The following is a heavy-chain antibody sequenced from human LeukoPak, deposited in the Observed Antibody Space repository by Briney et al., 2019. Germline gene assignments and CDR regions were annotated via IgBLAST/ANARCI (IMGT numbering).Heavy chain of an antibody. CDR2: IYTSGST. D-gene: IGHD3-22*01. J-gene: IGHJ3*02. CDR3: ARDRTYYYDSSGYYNIDAFDI. V-gene: IGHV4-4*07. CDR1: GGSISSYY. Sequence: SETLSLTCTVSGGSISSYYWSWIRQPAGKGLEWIGRIYTSGSTNYNPSLKSRVTMSVDTSKNQFSLKLSSVTAADTAVYYCARDRTYYYDSSGYYNIDAFDIWGQGTMVTVSS.